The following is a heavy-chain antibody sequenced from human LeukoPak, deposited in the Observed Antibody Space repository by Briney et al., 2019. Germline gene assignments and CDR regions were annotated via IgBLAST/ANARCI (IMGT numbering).Heavy chain of an antibody. CDR2: IYAGNGNT. CDR1: GYTFTNYA. D-gene: IGHD3-10*01. J-gene: IGHJ5*02. V-gene: IGHV1-3*01. CDR3: ARDRATMVRGTTLGFDP. Sequence: ASVKVSCKASGYTFTNYAMHRVRQAPGQRLEWMGWIYAGNGNTKYSQKLQGRVTITRDTSANTAYMELSSLRSEDTAVYYCARDRATMVRGTTLGFDPWGQGTLVTVSS.